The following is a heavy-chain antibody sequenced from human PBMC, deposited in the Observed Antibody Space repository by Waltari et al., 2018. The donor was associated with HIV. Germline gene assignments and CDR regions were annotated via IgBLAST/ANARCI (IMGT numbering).Heavy chain of an antibody. J-gene: IGHJ4*02. CDR3: ARDRGGAVDY. Sequence: QLQLQESGPGLVKPSETLSLTCTVSGGSITTYYWSWIRRPPGKGLEWIGYVSSGGDTNYNPSLKSRVTISLDRSKNQFSLNLKSISAADTAVYYCARDRGGAVDYWGRGTLVTVSS. V-gene: IGHV4-59*01. D-gene: IGHD2-21*01. CDR1: GGSITTYY. CDR2: VSSGGDT.